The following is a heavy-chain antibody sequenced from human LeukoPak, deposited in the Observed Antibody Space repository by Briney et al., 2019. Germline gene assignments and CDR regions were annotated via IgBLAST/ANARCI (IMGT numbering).Heavy chain of an antibody. Sequence: PGGSLRLSCAASGFTFSDYYVSWIRQAPGKGLEWVSYISSSGTTTYYADSVKGRFTISRDNAKNSLYLQMNSLRAEDSAVYYCARRGVLWFGELFYYGMDVWGQGTTVTVSS. J-gene: IGHJ6*02. V-gene: IGHV3-11*01. CDR2: ISSSGTTT. D-gene: IGHD3-10*01. CDR3: ARRGVLWFGELFYYGMDV. CDR1: GFTFSDYY.